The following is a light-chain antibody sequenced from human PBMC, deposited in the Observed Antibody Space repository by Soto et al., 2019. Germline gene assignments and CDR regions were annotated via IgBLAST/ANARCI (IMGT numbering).Light chain of an antibody. CDR2: DVS. Sequence: DIQMTQSPSTLSASAGDRVTITCRASQSISTWLAWYQHKPGKAPKLLIYDVSSLKSGVPSRFSGSGSGTDFTLTVSSLQPDNIATYYCQQYDNYPVTFGQGTKLELK. CDR1: QSISTW. CDR3: QQYDNYPVT. V-gene: IGKV1-5*01. J-gene: IGKJ2*01.